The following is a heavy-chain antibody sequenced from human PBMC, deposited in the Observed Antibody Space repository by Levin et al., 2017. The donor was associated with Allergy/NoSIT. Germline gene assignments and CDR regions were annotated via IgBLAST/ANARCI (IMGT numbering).Heavy chain of an antibody. CDR1: GFTFSSYA. V-gene: IGHV3-30-3*01. CDR3: ARDSVTPHAMVRGGEFDY. J-gene: IGHJ4*02. CDR2: ISYDGSNK. D-gene: IGHD3-10*01. Sequence: GGSLRLSCAASGFTFSSYAMHWVRQAPGKGLEWVAVISYDGSNKYYADSVKGRFTISRDNSKNTLYLQMNSLRAEDTAVYYCARDSVTPHAMVRGGEFDYWGQGTLVTVSS.